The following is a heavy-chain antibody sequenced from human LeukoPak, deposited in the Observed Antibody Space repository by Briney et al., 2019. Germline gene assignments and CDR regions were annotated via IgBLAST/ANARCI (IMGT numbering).Heavy chain of an antibody. D-gene: IGHD5-18*01. CDR1: GYSFTSYW. CDR3: ARLSRGYSYGYGEYYFDY. Sequence: GESLKISCKGSGYSFTSYWISWVRQMPEKGLEWMGRIDPSDSYTNYSPSLQGHVTISADKPISTAYLQWSSLKASDTAMYYCARLSRGYSYGYGEYYFDYWGQGTLVTVSS. J-gene: IGHJ4*02. V-gene: IGHV5-10-1*01. CDR2: IDPSDSYT.